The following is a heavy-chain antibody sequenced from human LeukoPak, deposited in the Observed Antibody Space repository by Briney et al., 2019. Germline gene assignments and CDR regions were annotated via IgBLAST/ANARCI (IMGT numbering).Heavy chain of an antibody. CDR2: INQDESKK. J-gene: IGHJ4*02. D-gene: IGHD3-16*01. Sequence: PGGSLRLSCAASGFSFSNDWMCWVRQAPGKGLEWVANINQDESKKYYVDSVKGRFTISRDNAKNSLYLQMSSLRAEDTAVYYCARDYAYRTDYWGQGTLVTVSS. V-gene: IGHV3-7*01. CDR3: ARDYAYRTDY. CDR1: GFSFSNDW.